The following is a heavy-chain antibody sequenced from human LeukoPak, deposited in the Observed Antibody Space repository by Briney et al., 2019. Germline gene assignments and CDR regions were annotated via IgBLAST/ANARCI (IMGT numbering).Heavy chain of an antibody. D-gene: IGHD6-19*01. CDR2: ISSSSGTT. CDR3: ARDHSSGWYPRVAFDI. CDR1: GFTFSTYR. V-gene: IGHV3-48*01. Sequence: GGSLRLSCAVSGFTFSTYRMNWVRQAPGKGLEWVSYISSSSGTTYYADSVKGRFTISRDNAKNSLYLQMNSLRAEDTAVYYCARDHSSGWYPRVAFDIWGHGTMVTVSP. J-gene: IGHJ3*02.